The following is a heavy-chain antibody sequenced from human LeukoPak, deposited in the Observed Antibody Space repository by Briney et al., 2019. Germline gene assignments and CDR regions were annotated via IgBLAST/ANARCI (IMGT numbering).Heavy chain of an antibody. Sequence: GGSLRLSCVASGLPFSSFHVNWVRQVPGKGPEWLAHMTYSDATVEYADSIQGRFTISRDAATKTVYLQMNSLRAEDTATYYCARVLSGTPFDYYLYMDVWGKGTTVIVSS. CDR1: GLPFSSFH. CDR3: ARVLSGTPFDYYLYMDV. J-gene: IGHJ6*03. D-gene: IGHD1-26*01. V-gene: IGHV3-48*03. CDR2: MTYSDATV.